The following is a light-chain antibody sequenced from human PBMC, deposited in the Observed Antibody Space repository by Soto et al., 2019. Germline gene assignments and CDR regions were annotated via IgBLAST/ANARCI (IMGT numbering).Light chain of an antibody. CDR3: QQSNNWPWT. Sequence: EIVLTQSPGTLSLSPGERATLSCRASQSVSSSYLAWYQQKPGQAPRLLIYDASTRATGIPARFSGSGSGTEFTLTISSLQSEDFAVYYCQQSNNWPWTFGQGTKVDIK. CDR1: QSVSSSY. CDR2: DAS. V-gene: IGKV3-15*01. J-gene: IGKJ1*01.